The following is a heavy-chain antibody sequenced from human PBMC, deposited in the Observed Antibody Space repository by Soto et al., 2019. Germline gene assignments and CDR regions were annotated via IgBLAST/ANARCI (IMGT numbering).Heavy chain of an antibody. CDR2: IHYSGST. J-gene: IGHJ6*02. Sequence: SETLSLTCTVSGGSFSPNYLSWIRQPPGRGLEWIGHIHYSGSTNYNPSLKSRVTISVDTSKNQVSLKLSSVTAADTAMYFCARQVSSAWPPYYYDMDVWGQGTTVTVSS. CDR3: ARQVSSAWPPYYYDMDV. D-gene: IGHD6-25*01. CDR1: GGSFSPNY. V-gene: IGHV4-59*08.